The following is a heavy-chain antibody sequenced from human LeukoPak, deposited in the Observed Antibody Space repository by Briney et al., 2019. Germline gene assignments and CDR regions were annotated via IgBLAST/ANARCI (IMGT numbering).Heavy chain of an antibody. CDR2: IYTSGST. J-gene: IGHJ4*02. D-gene: IGHD2-21*01. CDR1: GGSISAYY. CDR3: ARVGGNGGARHFDY. Sequence: SETLSLTCTVSGGSISAYYWSWIRQPAGKGLEWIGRIYTSGSTNYNPSLKSRVTMSVDTSKNQFSLKLSSVTAADTAVYYCARVGGNGGARHFDYWGQGTLVTASS. V-gene: IGHV4-4*07.